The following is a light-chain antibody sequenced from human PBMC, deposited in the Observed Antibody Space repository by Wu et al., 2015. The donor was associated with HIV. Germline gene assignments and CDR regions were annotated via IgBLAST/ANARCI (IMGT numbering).Light chain of an antibody. CDR2: DAS. CDR3: QKYNTAPWT. V-gene: IGKV3-11*01. J-gene: IGKJ1*01. Sequence: EIVLTQSPATLSLSPGERATLSCRASQSVTGCLAWYQHKPGQAPRLLIYDASNRATGIPARFSGSGSGTDFTLTISSLQPEDVATYYCQKYNTAPWTFGQGTKVEIK. CDR1: QSVTGC.